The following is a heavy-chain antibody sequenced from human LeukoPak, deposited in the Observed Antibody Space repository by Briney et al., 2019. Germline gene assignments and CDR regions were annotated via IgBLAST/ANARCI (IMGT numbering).Heavy chain of an antibody. CDR1: GGSISSYY. CDR3: AGYYGSGQWDN. V-gene: IGHV4-59*12. Sequence: SSETLFLTCTASGGSISSYYWSWILQPPGKALEWIGYTYNSGSSSYSPSFKSRVTISTDTPRNQFFLRLTSVTAADTAVYYCAGYYGSGQWDNWGQGTLVTVSS. CDR2: TYNSGSS. D-gene: IGHD3-10*01. J-gene: IGHJ4*02.